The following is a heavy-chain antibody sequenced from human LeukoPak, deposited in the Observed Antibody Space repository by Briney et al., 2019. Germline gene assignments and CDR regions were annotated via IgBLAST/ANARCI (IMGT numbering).Heavy chain of an antibody. CDR1: GGSFSDYY. D-gene: IGHD2-2*01. CDR2: AAHTGTT. J-gene: IGHJ6*03. V-gene: IGHV4-34*01. Sequence: SETLSITCAVYGGSFSDYYWTWIRQPPGNGLEWMGAAAHTGTTKLNPSLKGRFSIPVDTAKNHFSLRAHSVTAADTALYYCARGRKVPEVRRINWARRENYYYYYIDVWGKGTTVTVSS. CDR3: ARGRKVPEVRRINWARRENYYYYYIDV.